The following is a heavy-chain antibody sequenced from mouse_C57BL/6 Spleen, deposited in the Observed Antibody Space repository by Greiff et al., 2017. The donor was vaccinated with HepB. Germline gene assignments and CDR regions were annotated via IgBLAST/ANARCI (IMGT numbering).Heavy chain of an antibody. V-gene: IGHV1-39*01. J-gene: IGHJ4*01. CDR2: INPHYGTT. Sequence: VQLQQSGPELVKPGASVKISCKASGYSFTDYNMNWVKQSNGKSLEWIGVINPHYGTTSYNQKFKGKATLTVDQSSSTAYMQLNSLTSEDSAVYDCATTSLGRGAMDYWGQGTSVTVSS. CDR1: GYSFTDYN. D-gene: IGHD4-1*01. CDR3: ATTSLGRGAMDY.